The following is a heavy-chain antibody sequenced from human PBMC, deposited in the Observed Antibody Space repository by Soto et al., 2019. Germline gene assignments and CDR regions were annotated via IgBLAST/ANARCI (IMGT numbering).Heavy chain of an antibody. CDR3: ARDHLILPAHDFFYGSDV. J-gene: IGHJ6*02. CDR1: GFTFSMYS. V-gene: IGHV3-7*03. CDR2: IPQDGVDG. D-gene: IGHD2-21*02. Sequence: LRLSCEVSGFTFSMYSMSWVRQSPGKGLEWVAKIPQDGVDGHYADSVKGRFIISRDNGKNSLHLQLNNLRAEDTAVYYCARDHLILPAHDFFYGSDVWGRGATVTVSS.